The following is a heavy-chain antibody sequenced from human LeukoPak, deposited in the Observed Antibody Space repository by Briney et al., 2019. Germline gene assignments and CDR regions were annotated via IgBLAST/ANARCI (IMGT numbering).Heavy chain of an antibody. CDR2: IFQGGGEI. J-gene: IGHJ4*02. D-gene: IGHD5-18*01. Sequence: GGSLRLSCVASGFTFNTFAMIWVRQPPGKGLEWVSSIFQGGGEIHYADSVRGRFTISRDNSKNTLFLQMNSLRAEDTAIYYCATYRQVMLPFESWGRGTLVTVSS. CDR3: ATYRQVMLPFES. V-gene: IGHV3-23*01. CDR1: GFTFNTFA.